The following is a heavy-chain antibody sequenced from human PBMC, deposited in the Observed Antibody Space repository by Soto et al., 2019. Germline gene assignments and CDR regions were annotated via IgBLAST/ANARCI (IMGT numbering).Heavy chain of an antibody. J-gene: IGHJ5*02. Sequence: QVQLVQSGAEVKKPGASVKVSCKASGYTFTNNDVSWVRQATGQGLEWMGWMNPGSGDTGYAQKFQGRVTMTRDISIATAYMELNSLTSEETPIYYCARMESFGSLNWFDPWGQGTLVTVS. D-gene: IGHD5-18*01. CDR3: ARMESFGSLNWFDP. CDR1: GYTFTNND. CDR2: MNPGSGDT. V-gene: IGHV1-8*02.